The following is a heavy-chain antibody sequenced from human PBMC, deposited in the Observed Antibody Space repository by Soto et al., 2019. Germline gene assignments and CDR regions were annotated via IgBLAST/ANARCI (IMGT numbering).Heavy chain of an antibody. CDR3: ARDHSHGGDFWIGYGEGPYYYYMDV. CDR2: ISAYNGDT. J-gene: IGHJ6*03. D-gene: IGHD3-3*01. V-gene: IGHV1-18*01. Sequence: ASVKVSCKASGYTFTNYGITWVRQAPGQGLEWMGWISAYNGDTHYTQRLQGRVTMTTDTSTSTAYMELRSLRSDDTAVYYCARDHSHGGDFWIGYGEGPYYYYMDVWGKGTKVTGSS. CDR1: GYTFTNYG.